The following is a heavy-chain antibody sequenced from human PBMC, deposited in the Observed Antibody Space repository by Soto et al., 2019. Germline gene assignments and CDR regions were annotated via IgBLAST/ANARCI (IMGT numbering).Heavy chain of an antibody. Sequence: PSETLSLTCTVSCGSISSYYWSWIRQPPGKGLEWIGYIYYSGSTNYNPSLKSRVTISVDTSKNQFSLKLSSVTAADTAVYYCARAPKVSGSSQTRPDFWGQGTLVTVSS. V-gene: IGHV4-59*01. D-gene: IGHD6-6*01. CDR3: ARAPKVSGSSQTRPDF. CDR1: CGSISSYY. CDR2: IYYSGST. J-gene: IGHJ4*02.